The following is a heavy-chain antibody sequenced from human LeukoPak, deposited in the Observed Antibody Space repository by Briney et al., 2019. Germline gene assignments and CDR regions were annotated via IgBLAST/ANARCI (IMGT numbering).Heavy chain of an antibody. J-gene: IGHJ3*02. D-gene: IGHD2-15*01. Sequence: GGSLRLSCAASRFTFSSYWMTWVRQAPGKGLEWVANIKEDGSAKSYVDSVKGRFTISRDNAKNSLYLQMNSLRVEDTAVYYCTRDYDYFSGHNLDAYDIWGQGTTVIVSS. CDR3: TRDYDYFSGHNLDAYDI. V-gene: IGHV3-7*01. CDR2: IKEDGSAK. CDR1: RFTFSSYW.